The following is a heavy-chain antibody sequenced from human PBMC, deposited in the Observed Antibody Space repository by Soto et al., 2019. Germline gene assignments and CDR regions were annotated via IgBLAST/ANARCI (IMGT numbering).Heavy chain of an antibody. CDR1: GFTFSSYA. CDR2: ISYDGSNK. Sequence: GGSLRLSCAASGFTFSSYAMHWVRQAPGKGLEWVAVISYDGSNKYYADSVKGRFTISRDNSKNTLYLQMNSLRAEDTAVYYCARDITERGYSCGVFDYWGQGTLVTVSS. CDR3: ARDITERGYSCGVFDY. D-gene: IGHD5-18*01. V-gene: IGHV3-30-3*01. J-gene: IGHJ4*02.